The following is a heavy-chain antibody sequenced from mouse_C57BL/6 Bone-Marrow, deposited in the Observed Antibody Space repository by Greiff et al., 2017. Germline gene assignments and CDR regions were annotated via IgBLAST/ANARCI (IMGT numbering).Heavy chain of an antibody. Sequence: QVQLQQPGAELVRPGTSVKLSCKASGYTFTSYWMHWVKQRPGQGLEWIGVIDPSDSYTNYNQKFKGKATLTVDTSSSTAYMQLSSLTSEDSAVYYCARSFDYGSSLYAMDYWGQGTSVTVSS. CDR2: IDPSDSYT. D-gene: IGHD1-1*01. CDR1: GYTFTSYW. V-gene: IGHV1-59*01. J-gene: IGHJ4*01. CDR3: ARSFDYGSSLYAMDY.